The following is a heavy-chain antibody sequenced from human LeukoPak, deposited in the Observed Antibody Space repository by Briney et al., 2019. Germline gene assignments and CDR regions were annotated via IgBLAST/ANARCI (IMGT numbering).Heavy chain of an antibody. V-gene: IGHV1-2*06. Sequence: GASVKVSCKASGYTFTNYYMHWVRQAPGQGLEWMGRINPNSGGTNYAQKFQGRVTMTRDTSISTAYMELSRLRSDDTAVYYCARVVVAATVPDYWGQGTLVTVSS. CDR2: INPNSGGT. CDR3: ARVVVAATVPDY. CDR1: GYTFTNYY. D-gene: IGHD2-15*01. J-gene: IGHJ4*02.